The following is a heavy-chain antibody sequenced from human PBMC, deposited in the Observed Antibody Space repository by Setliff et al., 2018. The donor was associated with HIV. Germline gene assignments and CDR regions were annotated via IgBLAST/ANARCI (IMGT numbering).Heavy chain of an antibody. Sequence: GSLRLSCAASGLTFSSDSMNWVRQAPGKGLEWVSSISSSSNYIYYADSVKGRFTISRDNAKNSLYLQMNSLRAEDTALYYCAKGMDVWGQGTTVTVSS. J-gene: IGHJ6*02. V-gene: IGHV3-21*04. CDR1: GLTFSSDS. CDR3: AKGMDV. CDR2: ISSSSNYI.